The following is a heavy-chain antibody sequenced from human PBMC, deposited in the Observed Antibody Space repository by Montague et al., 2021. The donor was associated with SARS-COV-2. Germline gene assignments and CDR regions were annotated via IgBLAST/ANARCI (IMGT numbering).Heavy chain of an antibody. CDR1: GFTFSSYG. CDR2: IWYDGSNK. V-gene: IGHV3-33*01. Sequence: SLRLSCAASGFTFSSYGMHWVRQAPGEGLEWVAVIWYDGSNKYYADSVKGRFTISRDNSKNTLYLQMNSLRAEDTAVYYCAREGVVGVATGIDYWGQGTLVTVSS. CDR3: AREGVVGVATGIDY. J-gene: IGHJ4*02. D-gene: IGHD5-12*01.